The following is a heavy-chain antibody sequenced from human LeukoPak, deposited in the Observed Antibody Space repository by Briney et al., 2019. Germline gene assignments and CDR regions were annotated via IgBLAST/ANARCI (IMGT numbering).Heavy chain of an antibody. CDR1: GFTFDDYT. Sequence: GGSLRLSCAASGFTFDDYTMDWVRHAPGKGLGWVSLISWDGGSTYYADSVKGRFTISRDNSKNSLYLQMNSLRTEDTALYYCAKDHTDYDAFDIWGQGTMVTVSS. J-gene: IGHJ3*02. CDR2: ISWDGGST. CDR3: AKDHTDYDAFDI. D-gene: IGHD2-2*02. V-gene: IGHV3-43*01.